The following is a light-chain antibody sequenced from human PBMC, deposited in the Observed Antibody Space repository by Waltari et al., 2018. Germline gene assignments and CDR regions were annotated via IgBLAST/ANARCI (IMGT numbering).Light chain of an antibody. V-gene: IGLV3-21*04. J-gene: IGLJ2*01. CDR1: NVGSKT. Sequence: SYVLTQPPSMSVAPEQTARITCGGDNVGSKTVNWYQLKPGQAPLLVIYYDGERPSGIPERFSGSNSESTATLTISRVEAGDEADYFCQVWDTTSDHLIFGGGTKLTVL. CDR2: YDG. CDR3: QVWDTTSDHLI.